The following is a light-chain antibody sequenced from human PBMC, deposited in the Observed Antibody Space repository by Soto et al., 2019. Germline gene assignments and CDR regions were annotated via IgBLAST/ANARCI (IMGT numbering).Light chain of an antibody. J-gene: IGKJ4*01. V-gene: IGKV3-20*01. CDR1: QTVTNKY. CDR3: HQYGGSPLT. Sequence: IVLTQSPDTLSLSPGERATLSCRASQTVTNKYVAWFQQRPGLAPRLLLSGASNRAAGVPDRFSGSGSGTDFTLAISRLEPEDSAVYYCHQYGGSPLTFGGGTKLEI. CDR2: GAS.